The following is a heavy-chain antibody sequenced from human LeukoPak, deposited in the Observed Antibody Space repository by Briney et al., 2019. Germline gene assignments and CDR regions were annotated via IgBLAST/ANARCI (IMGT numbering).Heavy chain of an antibody. CDR2: IYYSGST. CDR1: GGSISSGGYY. V-gene: IGHV4-31*03. D-gene: IGHD3-10*01. CDR3: ARDRSGVRGVPWDYYGMDV. J-gene: IGHJ6*04. Sequence: SETLSLTCTVSGGSISSGGYYWSWIRQHPGKGLEWIGYIYYSGSTYYNPSLKSRVTISVDTSKNQFSLKLSSVTAADTAVYYCARDRSGVRGVPWDYYGMDVWGKGPTVTVSS.